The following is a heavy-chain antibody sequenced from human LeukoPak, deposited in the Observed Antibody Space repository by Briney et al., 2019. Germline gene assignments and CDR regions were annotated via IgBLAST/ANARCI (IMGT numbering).Heavy chain of an antibody. CDR1: GFTFSSYA. D-gene: IGHD3-10*01. Sequence: GVLRLSCAASGFTFSSYAMSWVRQAPGKGLEWVSTIGDSGASTFYTDSVKGRFTLSRDNSKNTLYLQMNSLRAEDTAVYYCAKHRASGATGAFDIWGQGTMVTVSS. CDR2: IGDSGAST. V-gene: IGHV3-23*01. CDR3: AKHRASGATGAFDI. J-gene: IGHJ3*02.